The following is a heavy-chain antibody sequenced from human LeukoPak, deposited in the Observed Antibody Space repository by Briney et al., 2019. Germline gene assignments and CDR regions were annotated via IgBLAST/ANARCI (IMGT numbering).Heavy chain of an antibody. CDR3: ARLVLLWFGEFTNWFDP. V-gene: IGHV4-39*01. J-gene: IGHJ5*02. D-gene: IGHD3-10*01. Sequence: SETLSLTCTVSGGSISSNTYYWGWIRQPPGKGLEWIGSIYYSGSTYYNPSLKSRVTISVDTSKNQFSLKLSSVTAADTAVYYCARLVLLWFGEFTNWFDPWGQGTLVTVSS. CDR2: IYYSGST. CDR1: GGSISSNTYY.